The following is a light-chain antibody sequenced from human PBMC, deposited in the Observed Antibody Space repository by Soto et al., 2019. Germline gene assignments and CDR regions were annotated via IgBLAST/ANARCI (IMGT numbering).Light chain of an antibody. Sequence: QSVLTQPPSVSAAPGQKVTISCSGSSSNIGNNYVSWYQQLPRTAPKLLIYDNGKRPSGIPDRFSGSKSGTSATLGIAGLQTGDEAVYYCATEDSGLSAVVFGGGTQLTVL. CDR3: ATEDSGLSAVV. V-gene: IGLV1-51*01. J-gene: IGLJ2*01. CDR2: DNG. CDR1: SSNIGNNY.